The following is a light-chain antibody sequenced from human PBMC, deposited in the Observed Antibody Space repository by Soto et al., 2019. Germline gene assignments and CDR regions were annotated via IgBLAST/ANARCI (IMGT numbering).Light chain of an antibody. CDR1: QSVSSY. CDR2: DAS. CDR3: QQRSDWPPYT. Sequence: EIVLTQSPATPSLSPGERATLSCRASQSVSSYLAWYQQKPGQAPRLLIYDASNRATGIPARFSGSGSGTGFTPTISSLEPEDFAVYYCQQRSDWPPYTFGQGTKLEIK. V-gene: IGKV3-11*01. J-gene: IGKJ2*01.